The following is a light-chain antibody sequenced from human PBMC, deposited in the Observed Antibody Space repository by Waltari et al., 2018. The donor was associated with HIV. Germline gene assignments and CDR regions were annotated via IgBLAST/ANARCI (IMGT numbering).Light chain of an antibody. CDR2: KDS. J-gene: IGLJ1*01. V-gene: IGLV3-25*03. Sequence: SYELTQPPSVSVSPGQTARTTCSGDVLPKQYFFWYQQKPGQAPVLVIYKDSERPSGIPERFSGSSSGTTVTLTISGVQAEDEADYYCQSGDSSAPYVFGTGTKVTVL. CDR3: QSGDSSAPYV. CDR1: VLPKQY.